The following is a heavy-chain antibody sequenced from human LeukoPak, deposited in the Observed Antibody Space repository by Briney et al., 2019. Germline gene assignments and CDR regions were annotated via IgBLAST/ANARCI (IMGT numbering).Heavy chain of an antibody. J-gene: IGHJ4*02. CDR2: IYYSGST. CDR1: GGSISSSSDY. Sequence: PSETLSLTCTVSGGSISSSSDYWGWIRQPPGKGLEWIGSIYYSGSTYYNPSLKSRVTISVDTSKNQFSLKLSSVTAADTAVYYCARPLAAEFDYWGQRNGVRVSS. CDR3: ARPLAAEFDY. D-gene: IGHD6-13*01. V-gene: IGHV4-39*01.